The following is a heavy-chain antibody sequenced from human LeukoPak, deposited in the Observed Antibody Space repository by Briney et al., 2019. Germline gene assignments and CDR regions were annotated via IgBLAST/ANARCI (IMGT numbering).Heavy chain of an antibody. CDR2: IYYSGST. J-gene: IGHJ5*02. V-gene: IGHV4-30-4*01. Sequence: SETLSLTCTVSGGSISSGDYYWGWIRQPPGRGVEWIGYIYYSGSTYYNPSLKSRVTISVDTFKSQFSLKLSSVTAADTAVYYCARRDYYDSSGYPTWGQGTLVTVSS. CDR1: GGSISSGDYY. D-gene: IGHD3-22*01. CDR3: ARRDYYDSSGYPT.